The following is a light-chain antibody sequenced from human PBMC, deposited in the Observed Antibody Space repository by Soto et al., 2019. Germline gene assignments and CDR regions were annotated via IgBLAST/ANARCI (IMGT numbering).Light chain of an antibody. CDR1: SSDVGGYKY. CDR3: CSYAGSSKV. CDR2: DVS. J-gene: IGLJ2*01. Sequence: QSALTQPRSVSGSPGQSVTISCTGASSDVGGYKYVSWYQQHPGKAPKLMIYDVSERPSGVPDRFSGSKSGNTASLTISGLQAEDEADYYCCSYAGSSKVFGGGTQLTVL. V-gene: IGLV2-11*01.